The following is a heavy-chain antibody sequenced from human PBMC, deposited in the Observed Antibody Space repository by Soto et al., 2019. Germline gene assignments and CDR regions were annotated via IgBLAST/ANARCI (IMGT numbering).Heavy chain of an antibody. V-gene: IGHV4-59*01. Sequence: SETLSLTCTVSGGSISSYYWSWIRQPPGKGLEWIGYIYYSGSTNYNPSLKSRVTISVDTSKNQFSLKLSSVTAADTAVYYCARATQPTGDRGSPLDYWGQGTLVTVSS. CDR2: IYYSGST. CDR3: ARATQPTGDRGSPLDY. D-gene: IGHD7-27*01. CDR1: GGSISSYY. J-gene: IGHJ4*02.